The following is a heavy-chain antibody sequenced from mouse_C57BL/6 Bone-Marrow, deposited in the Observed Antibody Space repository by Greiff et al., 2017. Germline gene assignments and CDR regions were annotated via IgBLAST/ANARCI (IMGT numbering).Heavy chain of an antibody. Sequence: ESGPGILQPSQTLSLTCSFSGFSLSTFGMGVGWIRQPSGKGLEWLAHIWWDDDKYYNPALKSRLTISKDTSKNQVFLKVANVDTADTGTYYRARIAYYGSSSTFGQWGQGNTLTVSS. V-gene: IGHV8-8*01. CDR2: IWWDDDK. J-gene: IGHJ2*01. CDR3: ARIAYYGSSSTFGQ. CDR1: GFSLSTFGMG. D-gene: IGHD1-1*01.